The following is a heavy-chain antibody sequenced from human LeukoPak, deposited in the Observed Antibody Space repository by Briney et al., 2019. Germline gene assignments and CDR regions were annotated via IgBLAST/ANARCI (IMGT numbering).Heavy chain of an antibody. V-gene: IGHV1-2*02. CDR2: INPNSGGT. D-gene: IGHD3-22*01. J-gene: IGHJ6*04. CDR3: AKDYYDSSGYYLYYYYGMDV. Sequence: ASVKVSCKASGYTFTGYYMHWVRQAPGQGLEWMGWINPNSGGTNYAQKFQGRVTMTRDTSISTAYMELSRLRSDDTAVYYCAKDYYDSSGYYLYYYYGMDVWGKGTTVTVSS. CDR1: GYTFTGYY.